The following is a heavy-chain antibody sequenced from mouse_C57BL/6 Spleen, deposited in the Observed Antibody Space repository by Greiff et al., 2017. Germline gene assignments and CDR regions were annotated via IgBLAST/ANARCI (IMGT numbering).Heavy chain of an antibody. V-gene: IGHV2-5*01. J-gene: IGHJ4*01. CDR2: IWRGGST. CDR3: AKKGDGSSLYYYAMDY. D-gene: IGHD1-1*01. Sequence: VQLQQSGPGLVQPSQSLSITCTVSGFSLTSYGVHWVRQSPGKGLEWLGVIWRGGSTDYNAAFMSRLSITKDNSKGQVFFKMNSLQADDTAIYYCAKKGDGSSLYYYAMDYWGQGTSVTVSS. CDR1: GFSLTSYG.